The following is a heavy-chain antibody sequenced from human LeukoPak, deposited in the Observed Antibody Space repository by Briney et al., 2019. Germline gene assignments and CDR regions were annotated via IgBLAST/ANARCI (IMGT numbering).Heavy chain of an antibody. D-gene: IGHD3-22*01. V-gene: IGHV1-69*04. CDR1: GYTFTSYG. CDR3: ARAHITMIVAAGYFDY. CDR2: IIPIFGIA. Sequence: ASVKVSCKASGYTFTSYGISWVRQAPGQGLEWMGRIIPIFGIANYAQKFQGRVTITADKSTSTAYMELSSLRSEDTAVYYCARAHITMIVAAGYFDYWGQGTLVTVSS. J-gene: IGHJ4*02.